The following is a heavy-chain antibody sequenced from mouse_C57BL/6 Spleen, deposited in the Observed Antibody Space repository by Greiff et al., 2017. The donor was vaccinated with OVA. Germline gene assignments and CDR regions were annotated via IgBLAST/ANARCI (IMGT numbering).Heavy chain of an antibody. CDR1: GYTFTSYW. J-gene: IGHJ2*01. Sequence: VQLQQPGTELVKPGASVKLSCKASGYTFTSYWMHWVKQRPGQGLEWIGNINPSNGGTNYNEKFKSKATLTVDKSSSTAYMQLSSLTSEDSAVYYWARGGWLLRGKNYFDYWGQGTTLTVSS. CDR2: INPSNGGT. D-gene: IGHD2-3*01. V-gene: IGHV1-53*01. CDR3: ARGGWLLRGKNYFDY.